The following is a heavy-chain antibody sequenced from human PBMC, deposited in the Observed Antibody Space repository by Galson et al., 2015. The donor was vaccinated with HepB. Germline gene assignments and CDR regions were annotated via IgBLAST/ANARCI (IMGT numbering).Heavy chain of an antibody. CDR3: CTGAVDIVSTIFDY. V-gene: IGHV3-15*01. J-gene: IGHJ4*02. CDR1: GFTFSNAW. CDR2: IKSETDGGTT. Sequence: SLRLSCAASGFTFSNAWMSWVRQAPGKGLEWVGRIKSETDGGTTDYAAPVKGRFTISRNDAKTTLFLEMNSLKTEDTALYYCCTGAVDIVSTIFDYWGQGTLVTVSS. D-gene: IGHD5/OR15-5a*01.